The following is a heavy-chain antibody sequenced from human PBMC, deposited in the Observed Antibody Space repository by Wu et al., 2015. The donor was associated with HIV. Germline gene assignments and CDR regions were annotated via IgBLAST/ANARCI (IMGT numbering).Heavy chain of an antibody. V-gene: IGHV1-69*13. Sequence: QVQLVQSGAEVKKPGSSVKVSCKPSGGTFSSYAISWVRQAPGQGLEWMGGIIPIFGTANYAQKFQGRVTITADESTSTAYMELSSLRSEDTAVYYCARFEYSSSHDAFDIWGQGTMVTVSS. J-gene: IGHJ3*02. CDR2: IIPIFGTA. D-gene: IGHD6-6*01. CDR1: GGTFSSYA. CDR3: ARFEYSSSHDAFDI.